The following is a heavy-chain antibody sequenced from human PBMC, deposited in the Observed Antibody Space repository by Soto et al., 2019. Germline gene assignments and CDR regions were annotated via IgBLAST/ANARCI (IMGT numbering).Heavy chain of an antibody. CDR2: IYWDDDK. Sequence: CCPTLVNPTQTLTLTCTFSGFSLSTSGVGVGWIRQPPGKALEWLALIYWDDDKRYSPSLRSRLTITKDTSKNQVVLTMTNMDPVDTAVYYCAKNEVPEESGGHDYHGMDVWGQGTTVTVSS. V-gene: IGHV2-5*02. CDR3: AKNEVPEESGGHDYHGMDV. CDR1: GFSLSTSGVG. J-gene: IGHJ6*02. D-gene: IGHD1-26*01.